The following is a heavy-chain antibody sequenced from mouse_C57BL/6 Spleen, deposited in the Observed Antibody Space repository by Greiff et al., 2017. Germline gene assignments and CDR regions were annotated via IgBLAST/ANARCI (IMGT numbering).Heavy chain of an antibody. CDR2: IHPNSGST. Sequence: QVQLQQPGAELVKPGASVKLSCKASGYTFTSYWMHWVKQRPGQGLEWIGMIHPNSGSTNYNEKLKSKAKLTVDKSSSTAYMQLSSLTSEDSAVYYCAKSSYYAMDYWGQGTSVTVSS. CDR1: GYTFTSYW. V-gene: IGHV1-64*01. CDR3: AKSSYYAMDY. J-gene: IGHJ4*01. D-gene: IGHD1-1*01.